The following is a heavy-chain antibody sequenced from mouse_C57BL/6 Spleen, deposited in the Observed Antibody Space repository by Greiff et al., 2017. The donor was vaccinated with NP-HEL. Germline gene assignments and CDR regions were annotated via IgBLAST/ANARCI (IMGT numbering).Heavy chain of an antibody. CDR1: GYTFTSYW. CDR3: ARRSNQPYYFDY. V-gene: IGHV1-50*01. Sequence: QVQLQQPGAELVKPGASVKLSCKASGYTFTSYWMQWVKQRPGQGLEWIGEIDPSDSYSNYNQKFKGKATLTVDTSSSTAYMQLSSLTSEDSAVYYCARRSNQPYYFDYWGQGTTLTVSS. CDR2: IDPSDSYS. D-gene: IGHD2-5*01. J-gene: IGHJ2*01.